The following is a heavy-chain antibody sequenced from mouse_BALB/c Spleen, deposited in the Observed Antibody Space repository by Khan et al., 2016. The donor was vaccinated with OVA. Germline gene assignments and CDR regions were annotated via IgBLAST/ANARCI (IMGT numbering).Heavy chain of an antibody. CDR2: IDPSTDYT. D-gene: IGHD2-1*01. CDR1: GYTFTAYW. Sequence: QVRLQQSGAELAKPGASVKMSCKASGYTFTAYWVHWVKQRPGQGLEWIGYIDPSTDYTEYNQRFKDKATLTTDKSSSTAYMQMSSLTDEDYTVYYCARRGRYGIFAYWGQGTLVTVSA. J-gene: IGHJ3*01. V-gene: IGHV1-7*01. CDR3: ARRGRYGIFAY.